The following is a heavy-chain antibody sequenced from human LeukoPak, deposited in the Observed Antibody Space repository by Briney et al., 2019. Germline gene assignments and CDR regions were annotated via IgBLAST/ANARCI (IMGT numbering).Heavy chain of an antibody. Sequence: GASVKVSCKASGYTFTGYYIHWVRQAPGQGLEWMGWINPNSGATNYAQNFQGRVTMARDTSISTTYMELSRLRSDDTAVYYCARDKYSRSWLFDYWGQGTLVTVSS. D-gene: IGHD6-13*01. CDR2: INPNSGAT. CDR1: GYTFTGYY. CDR3: ARDKYSRSWLFDY. J-gene: IGHJ4*02. V-gene: IGHV1-2*02.